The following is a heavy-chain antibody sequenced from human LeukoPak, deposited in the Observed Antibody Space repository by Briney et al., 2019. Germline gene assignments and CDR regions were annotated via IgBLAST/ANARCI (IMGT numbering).Heavy chain of an antibody. CDR3: ARGGYYYDSSGYYYVYYFDY. V-gene: IGHV4-38-2*02. J-gene: IGHJ4*02. CDR2: IYHDGRI. Sequence: SETLSLTCTVSGYSITNGYYWGWIRQPPGKGLEWIGSIYHDGRIDYNPSLKSRVTISRDTSNDQFSLKLSSVTAADTAVYYCARGGYYYDSSGYYYVYYFDYWGQGTLVTVSS. CDR1: GYSITNGYY. D-gene: IGHD3-22*01.